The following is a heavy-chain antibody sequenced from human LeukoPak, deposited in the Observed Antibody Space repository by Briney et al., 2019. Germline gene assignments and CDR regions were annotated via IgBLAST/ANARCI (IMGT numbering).Heavy chain of an antibody. CDR3: ARHRSGWLQSSFDY. CDR1: GYSISNNFY. Sequence: PSETLSLTCTVSGYSISNNFYWAWIRQSPGKGLEWIVSINHSWSTYYNPSLKSRVTISVDTSKNQFSLKLSSVTAADTAVYYCARHRSGWLQSSFDYWGQGTLVTVSS. CDR2: INHSWST. D-gene: IGHD5-24*01. V-gene: IGHV4-38-2*02. J-gene: IGHJ4*02.